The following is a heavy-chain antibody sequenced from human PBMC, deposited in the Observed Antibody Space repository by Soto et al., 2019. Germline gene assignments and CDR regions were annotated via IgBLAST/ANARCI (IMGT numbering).Heavy chain of an antibody. CDR1: GFTFSDYY. J-gene: IGHJ4*02. CDR3: ARDPLEKSDGYHDY. Sequence: GGSLRLSCAASGFTFSDYYMSWIRQAPGKGLEWVSYISSSGSTIYYADSVKGRFTISRVNAKNSLYLQMNSLRAEDTAVYYCARDPLEKSDGYHDYWGQGTLVTVSS. D-gene: IGHD2-21*01. CDR2: ISSSGSTI. V-gene: IGHV3-11*01.